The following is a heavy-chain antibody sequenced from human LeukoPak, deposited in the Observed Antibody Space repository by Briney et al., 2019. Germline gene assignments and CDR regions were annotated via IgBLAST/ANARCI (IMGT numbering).Heavy chain of an antibody. V-gene: IGHV1-2*02. CDR3: ARDGGRDGYNSAGF. CDR1: GYTFIDYY. CDR2: INPSSGGT. J-gene: IGHJ4*02. D-gene: IGHD5-24*01. Sequence: ASVKVSCKASGYTFIDYYMRWVRQAPGQGLEWVGWINPSSGGTSYTQEFQGRVTMTSDTSISTAYMELNRLGSDDTAVYYCARDGGRDGYNSAGFWGQGTLVTVSS.